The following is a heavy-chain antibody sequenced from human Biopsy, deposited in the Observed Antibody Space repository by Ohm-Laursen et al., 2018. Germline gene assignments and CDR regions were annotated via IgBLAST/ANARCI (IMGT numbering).Heavy chain of an antibody. J-gene: IGHJ4*02. CDR3: LREAATGYYRTADF. V-gene: IGHV3-30*03. CDR1: GFSFSSYG. CDR2: ISDDGRNK. Sequence: SLRLSCAASGFSFSSYGMHWVRQAPGKGLEWVAVISDDGRNKYYIDSVRGRFTISRDNSKNTLYLQMNNLRVEDTAMYYCLREAATGYYRTADFWGQGTLVTVSS. D-gene: IGHD3-9*01.